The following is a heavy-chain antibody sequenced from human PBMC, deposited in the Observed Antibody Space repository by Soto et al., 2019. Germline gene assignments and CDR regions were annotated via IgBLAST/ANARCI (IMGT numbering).Heavy chain of an antibody. Sequence: SETLSLTCTVSGGSISSGDYYWSWIRQPPGKGLEWIGYIYYSGSTYYNPSLKSRVTISVDTSKNQFSLKLSSVTAADTAVYYCARGAEDGYNSLTLDYWGQGTLVTVSS. D-gene: IGHD5-12*01. CDR3: ARGAEDGYNSLTLDY. V-gene: IGHV4-30-4*01. CDR2: IYYSGST. CDR1: GGSISSGDYY. J-gene: IGHJ4*02.